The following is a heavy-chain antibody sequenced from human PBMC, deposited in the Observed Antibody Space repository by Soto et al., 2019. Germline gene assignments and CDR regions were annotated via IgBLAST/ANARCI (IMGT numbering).Heavy chain of an antibody. V-gene: IGHV1-18*01. CDR2: INPYNGNT. J-gene: IGHJ3*02. Sequence: QVQLVQSGAEVKKPGASVKVSCKASGYTFTSYGISWVRQAPGQGLEWMGWINPYNGNTNYAQNLQGRVTMTTDTSTSTAHMELRSLRSDDTAVYYCASPFYDSRVDHDAFDIWGQGTMVTVSS. CDR1: GYTFTSYG. CDR3: ASPFYDSRVDHDAFDI. D-gene: IGHD3-22*01.